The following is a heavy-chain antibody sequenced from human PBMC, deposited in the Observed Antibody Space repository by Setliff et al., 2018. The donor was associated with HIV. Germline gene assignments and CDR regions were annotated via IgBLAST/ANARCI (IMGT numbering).Heavy chain of an antibody. D-gene: IGHD3-3*01. CDR1: GGTFRSYS. Sequence: SVKVSCKASGGTFRSYSINWVRQAPGQGLEWMGTIIPFIDATHYAQSFQGRLTITADESSNTAFMELNSLRSDDTAVYYCARLFYDYWSGFYSGDYWGQGTLVTVSS. CDR3: ARLFYDYWSGFYSGDY. CDR2: IIPFIDAT. V-gene: IGHV1-69*11. J-gene: IGHJ4*02.